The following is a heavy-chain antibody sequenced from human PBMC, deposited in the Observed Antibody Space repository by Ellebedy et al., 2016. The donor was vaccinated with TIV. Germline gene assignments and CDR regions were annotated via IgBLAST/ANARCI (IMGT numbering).Heavy chain of an antibody. V-gene: IGHV1-2*02. D-gene: IGHD6-19*01. CDR2: INPNSGGT. CDR1: GYTFTGYY. CDR3: ARDQGGYSSGPGGY. Sequence: ASVKVSXXASGYTFTGYYMHWVRQAPGQGLEWMGWINPNSGGTNYAQKFHGRVTMTRDTSISTAYMELSRLRSDDTAVYYCARDQGGYSSGPGGYWGQGTLVTVSS. J-gene: IGHJ4*02.